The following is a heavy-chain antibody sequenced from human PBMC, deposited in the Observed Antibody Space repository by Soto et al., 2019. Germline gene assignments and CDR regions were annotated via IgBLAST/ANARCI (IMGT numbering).Heavy chain of an antibody. D-gene: IGHD3-10*01. CDR2: IKSKTDGGTT. Sequence: GGSLRLSCAASGFTFSNAWMSWVRQAPGKGLEWVGRIKSKTDGGTTDYAAPVKGRFTISRDDSKNTLYLQMNSLKTEDTAVYYCTTFTPGSGSYYTPGYYYYMDVWGKGTTVTVSS. CDR3: TTFTPGSGSYYTPGYYYYMDV. CDR1: GFTFSNAW. J-gene: IGHJ6*03. V-gene: IGHV3-15*01.